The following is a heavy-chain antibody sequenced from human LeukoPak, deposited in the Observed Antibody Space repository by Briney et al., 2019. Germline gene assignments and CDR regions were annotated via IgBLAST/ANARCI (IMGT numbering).Heavy chain of an antibody. V-gene: IGHV3-21*01. CDR3: AREGGVRGMDV. D-gene: IGHD3-10*01. CDR2: ISSSSSYI. CDR1: GFTFSSYS. Sequence: GGSLRLSCAASGFTFSSYSMNWVRQAPGKGLEWVSSISSSSSYIYYADSVKGRFTISRDNAKNSLYLQMNSLRAEGTAVYYCAREGGVRGMDVWGQGTTVTVSS. J-gene: IGHJ6*02.